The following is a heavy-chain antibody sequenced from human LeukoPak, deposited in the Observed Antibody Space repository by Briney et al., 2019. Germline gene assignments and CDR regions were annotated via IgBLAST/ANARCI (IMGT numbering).Heavy chain of an antibody. Sequence: PSETLSLTCTVSGGTTSTYYWTWIRQPAGKGLEWIGHIFTSGTTNYNPSLKSRVTVSVDTSKNQFSLKLTSVTTADTAVYYCATGQQQLPIIDYWGQGTLVTVSS. CDR3: ATGQQQLPIIDY. CDR2: IFTSGTT. V-gene: IGHV4-4*07. CDR1: GGTTSTYY. J-gene: IGHJ4*02. D-gene: IGHD6-13*01.